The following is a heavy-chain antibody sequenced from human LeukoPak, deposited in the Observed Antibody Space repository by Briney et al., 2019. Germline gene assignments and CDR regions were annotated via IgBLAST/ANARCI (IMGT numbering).Heavy chain of an antibody. J-gene: IGHJ3*02. CDR2: IYYSGST. D-gene: IGHD4-17*01. Sequence: SETLSLTCTVSGGSVSSGGYYWSWIHQHPGKGLEWIGYIYYSGSTYYNPSLKSRVTISVDTSKNQFSLKLSSVTAADTAVYYCARDASYGGNSRAFDIWGQGTMVTVSS. CDR3: ARDASYGGNSRAFDI. V-gene: IGHV4-31*03. CDR1: GGSVSSGGYY.